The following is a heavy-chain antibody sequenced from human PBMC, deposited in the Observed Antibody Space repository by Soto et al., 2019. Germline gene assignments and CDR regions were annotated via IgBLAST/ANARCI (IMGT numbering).Heavy chain of an antibody. CDR3: ARAANYYYGMDV. Sequence: EVQLVETGGGLIQPGGSLRLSCAASGFTVSSNYMSWVRQAPGKGLEWVSVIYSGGSTYYADSVKGRFTISREDSKNTLSLQMNSLRAADTAVYYCARAANYYYGMDVWGQGTTVTVSS. CDR1: GFTVSSNY. V-gene: IGHV3-53*02. J-gene: IGHJ6*02. CDR2: IYSGGST.